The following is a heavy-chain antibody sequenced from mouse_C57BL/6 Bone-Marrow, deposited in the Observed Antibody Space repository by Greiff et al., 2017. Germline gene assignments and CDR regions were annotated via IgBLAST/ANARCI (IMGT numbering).Heavy chain of an antibody. D-gene: IGHD1-1*01. Sequence: QVQLQQPGAELVKPGASVKLSCKASGYTFTSYWMHWVKQRPGQGLEWIGMIHPNSGSTNYNEKFKSKATLTVDKSSSTAYMQLSSLPSEDSAVYYCAIREIYYDMGGWGQGTSVTASS. CDR1: GYTFTSYW. J-gene: IGHJ4*01. V-gene: IGHV1-64*01. CDR2: IHPNSGST. CDR3: AIREIYYDMGG.